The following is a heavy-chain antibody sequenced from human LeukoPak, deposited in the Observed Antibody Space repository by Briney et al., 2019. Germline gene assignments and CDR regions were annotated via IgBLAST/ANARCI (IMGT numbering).Heavy chain of an antibody. D-gene: IGHD2-21*02. J-gene: IGHJ4*02. CDR1: GFTFSSYS. Sequence: PGRSLRLSCAASGFTFSSYSIHWVRQAPGKGLEWVAIISFDGSNKYYADSVKGRFTISRDNSKDTLYLHVNSLRAEDTAVYYCARDSRRAGGSDCFGVFDYWGQVTLVTVSS. CDR2: ISFDGSNK. CDR3: ARDSRRAGGSDCFGVFDY. V-gene: IGHV3-30*04.